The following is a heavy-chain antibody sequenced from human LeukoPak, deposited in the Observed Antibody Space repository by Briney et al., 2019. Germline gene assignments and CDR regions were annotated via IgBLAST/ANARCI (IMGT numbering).Heavy chain of an antibody. J-gene: IGHJ4*02. CDR2: IYHSGST. D-gene: IGHD1-26*01. CDR1: GGSISSNCYY. V-gene: IGHV4-39*07. Sequence: SETLSLTCTVSGGSISSNCYYWGWNRQPPGRGLEWIGSIYHSGSTYYNPSLKSRVTISVDTSKNQFSLKLSSVTAADTAVYYCAREANWGQGTLVTVSS. CDR3: AREAN.